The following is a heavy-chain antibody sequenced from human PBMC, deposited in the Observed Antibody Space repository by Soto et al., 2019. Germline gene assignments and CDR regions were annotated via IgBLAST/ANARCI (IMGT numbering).Heavy chain of an antibody. V-gene: IGHV1-8*01. CDR3: ARSGGGVGYQLLDDYYYYYYMDV. Sequence: ASVKVSCKASGYTFTSYDINWVRQATGQGLEWMGWMNPNRGNTGYAQKFQGRVTMTRKTSKSTANMGLSSLSSEDTVVYYFARSGGGVGYQLLDDYYYYYYMDVWGKGTTVTVSS. CDR2: MNPNRGNT. J-gene: IGHJ6*03. CDR1: GYTFTSYD. D-gene: IGHD2-2*01.